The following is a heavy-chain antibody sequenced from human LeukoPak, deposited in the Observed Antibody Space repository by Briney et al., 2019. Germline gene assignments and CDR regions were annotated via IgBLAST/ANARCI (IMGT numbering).Heavy chain of an antibody. CDR3: ARGDSGESGAHYYYYMEV. Sequence: ASVKVSCKASGYTFTSYDINWVRQATGQGLEWMGWMNPNSGNTGYAQNFQGRVTMTRNTSISTAYMELSSLRSEDTAVYYCARGDSGESGAHYYYYMEVWGKGTTVIISS. J-gene: IGHJ6*03. CDR1: GYTFTSYD. D-gene: IGHD3-10*01. CDR2: MNPNSGNT. V-gene: IGHV1-8*01.